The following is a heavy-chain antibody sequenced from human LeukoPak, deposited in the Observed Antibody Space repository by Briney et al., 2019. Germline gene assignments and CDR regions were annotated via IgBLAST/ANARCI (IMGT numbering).Heavy chain of an antibody. CDR3: ARDSNRYFDWLLTYYYYYGMDV. CDR2: ISAYNGNT. CDR1: GGTFSSYA. V-gene: IGHV1-18*01. D-gene: IGHD3-9*01. Sequence: ASVKVSCMASGGTFSSYAISWVRQAPGQGLEWMGWISAYNGNTNYAQKLQGRVTVTTDTSTSTAYMELRSLRSDDTAVYYCARDSNRYFDWLLTYYYYYGMDVWGQGTTVTVSS. J-gene: IGHJ6*02.